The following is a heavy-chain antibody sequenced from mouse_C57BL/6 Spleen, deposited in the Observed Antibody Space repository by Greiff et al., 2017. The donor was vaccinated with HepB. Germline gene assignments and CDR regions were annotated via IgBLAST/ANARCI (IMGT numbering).Heavy chain of an antibody. V-gene: IGHV5-17*01. CDR3: ARGLLRYAMDY. CDR2: ISSGSSTI. J-gene: IGHJ4*01. Sequence: EVQLVESGGGLVKPGGSLKLSCAASGFTFRDYGMHWVRQAPEKGLEWVAYISSGSSTIYYADTVKGRFTIARDNAKNTLFLQMTSLRSEDTAMYYCARGLLRYAMDYWGQGTSVTVSS. D-gene: IGHD1-1*01. CDR1: GFTFRDYG.